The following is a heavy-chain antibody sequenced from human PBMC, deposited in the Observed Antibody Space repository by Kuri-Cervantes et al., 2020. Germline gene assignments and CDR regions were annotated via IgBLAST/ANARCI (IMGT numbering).Heavy chain of an antibody. Sequence: GGSLRLSCAASGFTFSDYYMNWLRQAPGKGLEWVSYISSSGSTIYYADSVKGRFTISRDNAKNSLYLQMNSLRAEDTAVYYCTTVQALWFGDLGYFQHWGQGTLVTVSS. CDR3: TTVQALWFGDLGYFQH. D-gene: IGHD3-10*01. V-gene: IGHV3-11*04. CDR2: ISSSGSTI. J-gene: IGHJ1*01. CDR1: GFTFSDYY.